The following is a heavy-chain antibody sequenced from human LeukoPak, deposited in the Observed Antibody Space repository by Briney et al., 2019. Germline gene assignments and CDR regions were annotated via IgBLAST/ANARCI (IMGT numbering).Heavy chain of an antibody. CDR3: ARLYYYDSSGYYEFSWFDP. D-gene: IGHD3-22*01. J-gene: IGHJ5*02. CDR2: ISGYNGNT. CDR1: GYTFTNYG. Sequence: GASVKVSCKAFGYTFTNYGISWVRQAPGQGLEWMGWISGYNGNTNYAQKLQGRVTMTTDTSTSTAYMELRSLRSEDTAVYYCARLYYYDSSGYYEFSWFDPWGQGTLVTVSS. V-gene: IGHV1-18*01.